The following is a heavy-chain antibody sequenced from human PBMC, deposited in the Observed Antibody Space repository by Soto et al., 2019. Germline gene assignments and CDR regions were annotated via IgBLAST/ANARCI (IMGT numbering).Heavy chain of an antibody. CDR2: FDPEDGET. CDR1: GYTLTELS. CDR3: ATGPREQHYDFWSGYYRKGYYYYYYGMDV. J-gene: IGHJ6*02. Sequence: ASVKVSCKVSGYTLTELSMHWARQAPGKGLEWMGGFDPEDGETIYAQKFQGRVTMTEDTSTDTAYMELSSLRSEDTAVYYCATGPREQHYDFWSGYYRKGYYYYYYGMDVWGQGTTVTVSS. V-gene: IGHV1-24*01. D-gene: IGHD3-3*01.